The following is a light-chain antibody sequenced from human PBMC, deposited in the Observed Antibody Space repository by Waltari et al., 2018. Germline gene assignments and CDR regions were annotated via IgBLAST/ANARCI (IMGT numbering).Light chain of an antibody. CDR2: AAS. Sequence: AIRMTQSPSSLYASTGDRVTITCRASQRCSTYLAWYQQKPGKAPKLLIYAASTLQRGVPLRFSGSGSGTDFTLSISCLQSEDFATYYCQQYYDSPLTFGPGTRVEI. V-gene: IGKV1-8*01. CDR3: QQYYDSPLT. J-gene: IGKJ3*01. CDR1: QRCSTY.